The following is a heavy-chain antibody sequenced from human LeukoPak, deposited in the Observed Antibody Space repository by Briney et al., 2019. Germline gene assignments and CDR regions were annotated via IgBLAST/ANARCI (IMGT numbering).Heavy chain of an antibody. V-gene: IGHV3-30*04. CDR2: VLSDGSDH. J-gene: IGHJ6*03. Sequence: PGGSLRLSCAASGFTFNSYAMKWVRQAPGKVLEWLAVVLSDGSDHYYGDSVQGRFTVSRDNSKHNLYLQMDNLRFEDTAVYYCARVSKPGWFDYYYMDVWGKGTTVTISS. CDR1: GFTFNSYA. CDR3: ARVSKPGWFDYYYMDV. D-gene: IGHD3-10*01.